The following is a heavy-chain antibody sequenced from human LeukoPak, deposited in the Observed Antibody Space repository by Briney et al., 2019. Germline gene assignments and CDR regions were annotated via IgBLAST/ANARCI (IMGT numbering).Heavy chain of an antibody. CDR3: ARGLYSSGWYYY. D-gene: IGHD6-19*01. CDR2: ISAGNGNT. V-gene: IGHV1-3*01. J-gene: IGHJ4*02. CDR1: GYTFTSYA. Sequence: ASVKVSCKASGYTFTSYAMHWVRQAPGQRLEWMGWISAGNGNTKYSQKFQGRVTITRDTSASTAYMELSSLRSEDTAVYYCARGLYSSGWYYYWGQGTLVTVSS.